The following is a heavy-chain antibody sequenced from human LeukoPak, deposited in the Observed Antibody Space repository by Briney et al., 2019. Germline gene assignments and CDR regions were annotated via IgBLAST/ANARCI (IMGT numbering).Heavy chain of an antibody. V-gene: IGHV4-38-2*01. J-gene: IGHJ4*02. CDR3: ARWGDRGSYYYDSSGYYLFDY. CDR2: IYHSGRT. Sequence: PSETLSLTCAVSGYSISSGYYWGWIRQPPGKGLEWIGSIYHSGRTYYNPSLKSRVTISVDTSKNQFSLKLSSVTAADTAVYYCARWGDRGSYYYDSSGYYLFDYWGQGTLVTVSS. CDR1: GYSISSGYY. D-gene: IGHD3-22*01.